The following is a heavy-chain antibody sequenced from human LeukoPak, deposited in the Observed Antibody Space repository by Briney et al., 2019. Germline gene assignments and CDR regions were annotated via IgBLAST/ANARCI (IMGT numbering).Heavy chain of an antibody. CDR2: TNHSGST. CDR3: ARRVTMVRGPATSRWFDP. D-gene: IGHD3-10*01. J-gene: IGHJ5*02. Sequence: SETLSLTCAVYGGSFSGYYWSWIRQPPGKGLEWIGETNHSGSTNYNPSLKSRVTISVDTSKNQFSLKLSSVTAADTAVYYCARRVTMVRGPATSRWFDPWGQGTLVTVSS. V-gene: IGHV4-34*01. CDR1: GGSFSGYY.